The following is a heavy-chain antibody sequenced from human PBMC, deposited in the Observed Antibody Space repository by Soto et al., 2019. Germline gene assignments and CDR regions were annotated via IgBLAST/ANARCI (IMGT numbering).Heavy chain of an antibody. D-gene: IGHD4-17*01. CDR2: IYYTGTT. J-gene: IGHJ4*02. CDR1: ESPISNYY. Sequence: SETLSLTCTVSESPISNYYWGWFRQPPGLGLEWVGYIYYTGTTNYNPSLKSRVTISVDTSKNQFSLKLSSVTAADTAVYYCASHDYGDYGDYWGQGTLVTVSS. V-gene: IGHV4-59*08. CDR3: ASHDYGDYGDY.